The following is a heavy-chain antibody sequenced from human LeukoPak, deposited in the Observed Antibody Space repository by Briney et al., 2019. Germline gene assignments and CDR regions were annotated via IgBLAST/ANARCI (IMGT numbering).Heavy chain of an antibody. D-gene: IGHD6-19*01. CDR3: ARPAVAGIYYFDY. Sequence: GRSLRLSCAASGFTFSSYGMHWVSQAPGKGLEWVAVIWYDGSNKYYADSVKGRFTISRDNSKNTLYLQMNSLRAEDTAVYYCARPAVAGIYYFDYWGQGTLVTVSS. CDR2: IWYDGSNK. CDR1: GFTFSSYG. V-gene: IGHV3-33*01. J-gene: IGHJ4*02.